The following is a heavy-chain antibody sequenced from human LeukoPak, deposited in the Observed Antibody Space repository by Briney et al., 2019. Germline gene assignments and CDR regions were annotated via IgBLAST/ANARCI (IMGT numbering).Heavy chain of an antibody. D-gene: IGHD3-22*01. CDR2: INHSGST. Sequence: SETLSLTCAVYGGSFGGYYWSWIRQPPGKGLEWIGEINHSGSTNYNPSLKSRVTVSVDTSKNQFSLKLSSVTAADTAVYYCARGRKHSRDFDYWGQGTLVTVSS. V-gene: IGHV4-34*01. CDR1: GGSFGGYY. J-gene: IGHJ4*02. CDR3: ARGRKHSRDFDY.